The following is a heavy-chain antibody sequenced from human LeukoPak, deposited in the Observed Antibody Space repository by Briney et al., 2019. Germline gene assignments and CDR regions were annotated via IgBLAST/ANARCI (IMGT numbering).Heavy chain of an antibody. D-gene: IGHD3-22*01. Sequence: ASVKVSCKASGYTFTSYGISWMRQAPGQGLEWMGWISAYNGNTNYAQKLQGRVTMTTDTSTSTAYMELRSLRSDDTAVYYCARVDSSGYYWDLDYWGQGTLVTVSS. CDR1: GYTFTSYG. CDR3: ARVDSSGYYWDLDY. CDR2: ISAYNGNT. V-gene: IGHV1-18*01. J-gene: IGHJ4*02.